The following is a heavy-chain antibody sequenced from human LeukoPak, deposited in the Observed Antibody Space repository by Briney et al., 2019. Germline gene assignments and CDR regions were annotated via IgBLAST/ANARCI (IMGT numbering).Heavy chain of an antibody. CDR1: GGSISSYY. D-gene: IGHD3-22*01. J-gene: IGHJ4*02. Sequence: SETLSLTCTVSGGSISSYYWSWIRQPPGKGLEWIGYVSYSGSTNYNPSLKSRVTLSADTSKNHFSLKLSSVTAADTAVYYCARDAYSFEYYDSSGYGLDLDYWGQGTLVTVSS. CDR3: ARDAYSFEYYDSSGYGLDLDY. CDR2: VSYSGST. V-gene: IGHV4-59*12.